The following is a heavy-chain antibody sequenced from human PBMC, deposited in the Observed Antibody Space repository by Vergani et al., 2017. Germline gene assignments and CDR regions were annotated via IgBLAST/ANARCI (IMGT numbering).Heavy chain of an antibody. Sequence: QVQLVQSGAEVKKPGSSVKVSCKASGATFRSNTISWVRQVPGQGLEWMGRIIPVLGKTKYAQDFQGRLTITADTSTSTAYMELTSLRSQDTAVYYCAGDPRGYGGDTEDYYYGMDVWGQGTTVTVSS. J-gene: IGHJ6*02. V-gene: IGHV1-69*08. D-gene: IGHD2-21*02. CDR3: AGDPRGYGGDTEDYYYGMDV. CDR1: GATFRSNT. CDR2: IIPVLGKT.